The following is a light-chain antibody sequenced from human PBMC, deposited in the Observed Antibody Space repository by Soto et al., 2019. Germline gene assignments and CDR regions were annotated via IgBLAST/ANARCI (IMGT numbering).Light chain of an antibody. CDR2: KAS. CDR3: QQYNSYPWT. V-gene: IGKV1-5*03. Sequence: DIQMTQSPSTLSASVGDRVTITCRASQSISTWLAWFQQQPGKAPKLLIYKASNLESGVPPRFSGSGSGTEFTLTISSLQPDDFAIYYCQQYNSYPWTVGQGTKVEIK. CDR1: QSISTW. J-gene: IGKJ1*01.